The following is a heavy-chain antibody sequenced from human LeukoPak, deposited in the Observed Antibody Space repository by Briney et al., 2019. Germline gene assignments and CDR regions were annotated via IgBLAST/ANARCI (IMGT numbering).Heavy chain of an antibody. CDR1: GFTFSSYG. V-gene: IGHV3-30*02. D-gene: IGHD3-10*01. CDR3: AKDWNYYGSGNYYDSWTY. Sequence: QSGGSLRLSCAASGFTFSSYGMHWVRQAPGKGLEWVAYMPYDGSNEYYADSVKGRFTISRDNSKNTLYVQMNSLRAEDTAMYYCAKDWNYYGSGNYYDSWTYWGQGTLVSVSS. CDR2: MPYDGSNE. J-gene: IGHJ4*02.